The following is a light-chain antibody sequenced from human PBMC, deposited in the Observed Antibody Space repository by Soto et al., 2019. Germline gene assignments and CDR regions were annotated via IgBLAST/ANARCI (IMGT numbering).Light chain of an antibody. Sequence: DIQMTQSPSTLSASVGDRVTTTCRASQSISNRLAWYQQKPGKAPKVLIYDASNLESGVPSRFSGSGSGTEFILTISSLQPDDFTTYYCQHYGGMWAFGQGTKVEVK. CDR2: DAS. V-gene: IGKV1-5*01. CDR1: QSISNR. J-gene: IGKJ1*01. CDR3: QHYGGMWA.